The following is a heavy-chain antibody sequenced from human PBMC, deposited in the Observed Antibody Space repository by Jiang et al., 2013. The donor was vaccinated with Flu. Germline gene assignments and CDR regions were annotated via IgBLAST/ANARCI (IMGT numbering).Heavy chain of an antibody. J-gene: IGHJ4*02. D-gene: IGHD6-19*01. CDR2: IIPMFGTS. V-gene: IGHV1-69*06. Sequence: GAEVKKPGSSVKVSCKASGGTFTNYAISWVRQAPGQGLEWMGGIIPMFGTSNYAQKLQGRVTITADKSTNTAYMELSSLRSDDTAVYYCARLPGHNSGWYFDYWGQGTLVTVSS. CDR1: GGTFTNYA. CDR3: ARLPGHNSGWYFDY.